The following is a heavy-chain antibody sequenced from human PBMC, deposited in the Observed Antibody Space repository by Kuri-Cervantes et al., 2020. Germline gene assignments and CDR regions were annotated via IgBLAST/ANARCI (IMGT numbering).Heavy chain of an antibody. J-gene: IGHJ6*03. V-gene: IGHV4-38-2*01. CDR2: IYHTGTT. Sequence: SQTLSLTCGVSDYSINSAYYWGWIRQPPGKGLEWIGNIYHTGTTYYNPSLKSRVAMSVDTSKNQFSLKLSSVTAADTAVYYCVRHVGYDISGPYRYYYYMDVWGKGTTVTVSS. D-gene: IGHD3-22*01. CDR1: DYSINSAYY. CDR3: VRHVGYDISGPYRYYYYMDV.